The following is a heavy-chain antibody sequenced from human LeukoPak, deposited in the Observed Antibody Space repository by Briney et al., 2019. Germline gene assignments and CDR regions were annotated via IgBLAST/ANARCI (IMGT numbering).Heavy chain of an antibody. Sequence: SETLSLTCTVSGGSISSYYWSWIRQPPEKGLEWIGYIYYSGSTNYNPSLKSRVTISVDTSKNQFSLKLSSVTAADTAVYYCARAVTYYDILTGYLSAFDIWGQGTMVTVSS. CDR1: GGSISSYY. J-gene: IGHJ3*02. CDR2: IYYSGST. CDR3: ARAVTYYDILTGYLSAFDI. D-gene: IGHD3-9*01. V-gene: IGHV4-59*01.